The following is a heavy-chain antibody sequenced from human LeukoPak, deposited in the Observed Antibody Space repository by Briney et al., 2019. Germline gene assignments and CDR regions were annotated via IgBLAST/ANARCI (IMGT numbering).Heavy chain of an antibody. D-gene: IGHD1-26*01. J-gene: IGHJ4*02. CDR3: AKDAFVDWGATSGLDFDY. CDR2: IRYDGSNK. V-gene: IGHV3-30*02. Sequence: PGGSLRLSCAASGFTFSSYGMHWVRQAPGKGLEWVAFIRYDGSNKYYADSVKGGFIISRDNSKNTLYLQMNSLRAEDTAVYYCAKDAFVDWGATSGLDFDYWGQGTLVTVSS. CDR1: GFTFSSYG.